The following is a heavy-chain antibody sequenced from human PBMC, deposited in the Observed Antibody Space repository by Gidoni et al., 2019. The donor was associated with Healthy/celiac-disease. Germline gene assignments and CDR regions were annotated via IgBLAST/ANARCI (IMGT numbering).Heavy chain of an antibody. D-gene: IGHD2-2*01. V-gene: IGHV4-59*01. CDR3: ARGYCSSTSCSYGGDYYMDV. CDR2: IYYSGST. Sequence: QVQLQESGTGLVKPSETLSLTCTVSGGSISSYYWSWIRQPPGKGLEWIGYIYYSGSTNYNPSLKSRVTISVDTSKNQFSLKLSSVTAADTAVYYCARGYCSSTSCSYGGDYYMDVWGKGTTVTVSS. J-gene: IGHJ6*03. CDR1: GGSISSYY.